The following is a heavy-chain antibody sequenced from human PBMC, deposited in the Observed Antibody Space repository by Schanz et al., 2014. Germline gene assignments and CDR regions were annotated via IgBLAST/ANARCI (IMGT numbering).Heavy chain of an antibody. D-gene: IGHD2-2*01. CDR2: ISAYTNNT. V-gene: IGHV1-18*01. CDR3: ARDRRRYCSTASCLHDNWFDP. CDR1: RYTFNTYG. Sequence: QVQLVQSGAEVKKPGASVKVSCEASRYTFNTYGLNWVRQAPRQGLEWMGWISAYTNNTNYAQKVQGRVTMTTDTSTGTAYMELRSLRSDDTAVYYCARDRRRYCSTASCLHDNWFDPWGQGTLVIVSS. J-gene: IGHJ5*02.